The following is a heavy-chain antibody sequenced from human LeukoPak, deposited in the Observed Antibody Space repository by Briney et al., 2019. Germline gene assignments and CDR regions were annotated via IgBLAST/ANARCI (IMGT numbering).Heavy chain of an antibody. CDR1: GYTFTSYY. D-gene: IGHD3-22*01. J-gene: IGHJ3*02. V-gene: IGHV1-2*02. CDR3: ASSVTMIVVGAYAFDI. CDR2: INPNSGGT. Sequence: GASVKVSCKASGYTFTSYYMHWVRQAPGQGLEWMGWINPNSGGTNYAQKFQGRVTMTRDTSISTAYMELSRLRSDDTAVYYCASSVTMIVVGAYAFDIWGQGTMVTVSS.